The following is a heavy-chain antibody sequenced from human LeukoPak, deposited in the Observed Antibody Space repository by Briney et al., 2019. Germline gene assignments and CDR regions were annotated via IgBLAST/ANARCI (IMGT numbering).Heavy chain of an antibody. CDR1: GYTFTGYY. D-gene: IGHD6-13*01. CDR2: INPNSGGT. J-gene: IGHJ4*02. V-gene: IGHV1-2*02. CDR3: ARVPDSSFPDFDY. Sequence: ASVKVSCKASGYTFTGYYMHWVRQAPGQGLEWMGWINPNSGGTNYAQKFQGRFTMTRDTSISTAYMELSRLRSDDTAVYYCARVPDSSFPDFDYWGQGTLVTVSS.